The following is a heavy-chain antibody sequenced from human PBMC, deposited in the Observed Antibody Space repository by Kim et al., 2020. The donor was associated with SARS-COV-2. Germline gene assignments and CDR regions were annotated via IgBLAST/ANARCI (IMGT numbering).Heavy chain of an antibody. CDR1: GGSVSSGSYY. Sequence: SETLSLTCTVSGGSVSSGSYYWSWIRQPPGKGLEWIGYIYYSGSTNYNPSLKSRVTISVDTSKNQFSLKLSSVTAADTAVYYCARIVVTTYFDYWGQGTL. CDR3: ARIVVTTYFDY. D-gene: IGHD3-22*01. V-gene: IGHV4-61*01. J-gene: IGHJ4*02. CDR2: IYYSGST.